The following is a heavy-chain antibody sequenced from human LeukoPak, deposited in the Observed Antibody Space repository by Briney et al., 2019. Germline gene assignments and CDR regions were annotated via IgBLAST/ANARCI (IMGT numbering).Heavy chain of an antibody. Sequence: GGSLRLSCAASGFTFNNAWMSWVRQAPGKGLEWVSYISSSGSTIYYADSVKGRFTISRDNAKNSLYLQMNSLRAEDTAVYYCARGGPEYSSSSDYWGQGTLVTVSS. J-gene: IGHJ4*02. CDR1: GFTFNNAW. D-gene: IGHD6-6*01. V-gene: IGHV3-11*04. CDR2: ISSSGSTI. CDR3: ARGGPEYSSSSDY.